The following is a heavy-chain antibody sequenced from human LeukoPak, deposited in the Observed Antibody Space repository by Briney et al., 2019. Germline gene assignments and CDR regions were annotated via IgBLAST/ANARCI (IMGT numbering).Heavy chain of an antibody. V-gene: IGHV3-23*01. Sequence: PGGSLRLSCAASGFTFSSYAMSWVRQAPGKGLEWVSAISGSGGSTYYADPVKGRFTISRDNSKNTLYLQMGSLRAEDMAVYYCARMYYYGSGSHLGAFDIWGQGTMVTVSS. D-gene: IGHD3-10*01. CDR1: GFTFSSYA. J-gene: IGHJ3*02. CDR3: ARMYYYGSGSHLGAFDI. CDR2: ISGSGGST.